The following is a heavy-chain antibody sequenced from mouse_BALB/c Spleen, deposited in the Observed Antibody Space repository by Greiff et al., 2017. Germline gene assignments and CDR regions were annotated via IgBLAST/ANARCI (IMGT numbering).Heavy chain of an antibody. Sequence: EVNVVESGGGLVQPGGSRKLSCAASGFTFSSFGMHWVRQAPEKGLEWVAYISSGSSTIYYADTVKGRFTISRDNPKNTLFLQMTSLRSEDTAMYYCARGPFYGSSLYAMDYWGQGTSVTVSS. CDR2: ISSGSSTI. J-gene: IGHJ4*01. CDR1: GFTFSSFG. V-gene: IGHV5-17*02. CDR3: ARGPFYGSSLYAMDY. D-gene: IGHD1-1*01.